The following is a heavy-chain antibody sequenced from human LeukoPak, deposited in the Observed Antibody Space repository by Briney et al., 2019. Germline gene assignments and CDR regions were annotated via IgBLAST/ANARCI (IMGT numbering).Heavy chain of an antibody. V-gene: IGHV3-33*01. CDR3: ARSRGAGPGAYFDY. J-gene: IGHJ4*02. CDR2: IWFDGSNK. D-gene: IGHD6-19*01. Sequence: PGGSLRLSCAASGFSFNTYGMNWVRQAPGKGLEWVAVIWFDGSNKYYADNVKGRFTISRDNPKNTLYLQMNSLRAEDTAVYYCARSRGAGPGAYFDYWGQGTLITVSS. CDR1: GFSFNTYG.